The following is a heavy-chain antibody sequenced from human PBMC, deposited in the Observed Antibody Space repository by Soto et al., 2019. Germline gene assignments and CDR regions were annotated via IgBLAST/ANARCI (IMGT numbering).Heavy chain of an antibody. CDR2: ISGSGGST. D-gene: IGHD1-26*01. CDR1: GFTFSSYA. V-gene: IGHV3-23*01. J-gene: IGHJ5*02. CDR3: AKNQGVELVPLATVDWFDP. Sequence: PGGSLRLSCAASGFTFSSYAMSWVRQAPGKGLEWVSAISGSGGSTYYADSVKGRFTISRGNSKSTVYLELNNLSAEDTAVYHCAKNQGVELVPLATVDWFDPWGQGSVVTVSS.